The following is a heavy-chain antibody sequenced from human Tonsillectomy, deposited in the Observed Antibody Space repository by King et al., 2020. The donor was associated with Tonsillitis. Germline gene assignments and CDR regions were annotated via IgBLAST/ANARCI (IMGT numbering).Heavy chain of an antibody. D-gene: IGHD1-26*01. CDR3: ASTAGATVHGFDY. CDR2: IYYRGST. J-gene: IGHJ4*02. Sequence: LQLQESGPGLVKPSETLYITCTVSGGSISSSSYFWGWIRQPPGKGLEWIGSIYYRGSTYYNPSLKSRVTISADTSKNQFSLKLTSVTAADTAVYYCASTAGATVHGFDYWGQGTLVTVSS. V-gene: IGHV4-39*07. CDR1: GGSISSSSYF.